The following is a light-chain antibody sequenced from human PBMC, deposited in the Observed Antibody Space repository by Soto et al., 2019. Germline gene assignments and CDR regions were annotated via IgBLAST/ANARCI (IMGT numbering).Light chain of an antibody. CDR3: QQYGGSPSIT. Sequence: EIVLTQSPGTLSLSPGERATLSCMASQSVSSSYLAWYQQKPGQAPRLLIYGASSRATGIPDRFSGSGSGTDFTLAIRRLEPEDSAVYYCQQYGGSPSITFGQGTRLEIK. CDR2: GAS. J-gene: IGKJ5*01. CDR1: QSVSSSY. V-gene: IGKV3-20*01.